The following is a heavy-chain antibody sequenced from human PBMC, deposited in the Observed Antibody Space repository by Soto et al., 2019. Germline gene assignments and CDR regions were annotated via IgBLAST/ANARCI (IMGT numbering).Heavy chain of an antibody. CDR3: ARDRGDGGVEDYYFYGMDV. J-gene: IGHJ6*04. V-gene: IGHV4-59*01. Sequence: PSETLSLTCTVSGGSISSYYWSWIRQPPGKGREWIGYISYSGSTKYNPSLKSRVTISVDTSKSQVSLKLSSVTGADTAVYYCARDRGDGGVEDYYFYGMDVWGKGTTV. CDR1: GGSISSYY. CDR2: ISYSGST. D-gene: IGHD3-16*01.